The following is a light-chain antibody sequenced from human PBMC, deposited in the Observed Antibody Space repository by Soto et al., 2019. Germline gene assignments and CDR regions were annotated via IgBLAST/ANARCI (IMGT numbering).Light chain of an antibody. J-gene: IGKJ4*01. CDR1: QSITTY. CDR3: KHSRNSPHT. V-gene: IGKV3-11*02. Sequence: EIVLTQSPVTLSLSPGDRASLSCRASQSITTYLAWYQHKPGQSPRLLIYDASTRATGTPARFSGSGSGREFTLTISRLEAEDFGVYYCKHSRNSPHTFGGGTKVEIK. CDR2: DAS.